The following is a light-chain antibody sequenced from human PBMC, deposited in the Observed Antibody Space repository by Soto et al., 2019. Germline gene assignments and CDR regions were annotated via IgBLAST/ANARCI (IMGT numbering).Light chain of an antibody. CDR1: SSDVGGYNY. CDR2: DVS. V-gene: IGLV2-14*01. Sequence: ALPHPASVSGSHGKSITLSCPGTSSDVGGYNYVSWYQQHPGKAPKLMIYDVSDRPPGVSNRFSGSKSGNTASLTISGLQAEDEADYYCSSYTSSRTYVFGTGTKVTVL. J-gene: IGLJ1*01. CDR3: SSYTSSRTYV.